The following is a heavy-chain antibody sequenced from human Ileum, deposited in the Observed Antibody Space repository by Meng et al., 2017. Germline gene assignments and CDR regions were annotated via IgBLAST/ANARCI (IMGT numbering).Heavy chain of an antibody. CDR2: TYYRSKWYS. Sequence: VPLRLFAQGLFKPSHTLSLTCAVSGGSVSSNIAAWNWIRQSPLRGLEWLGRTYYRSKWYSEYAVSVKSRISITPDTSKNQFSLQMNSVTPEDTAVYYCASGSGSLDYWGPGTLVTVSS. J-gene: IGHJ4*02. D-gene: IGHD3-3*01. V-gene: IGHV6-1*02. CDR1: GGSVSSNIAA. CDR3: ASGSGSLDY.